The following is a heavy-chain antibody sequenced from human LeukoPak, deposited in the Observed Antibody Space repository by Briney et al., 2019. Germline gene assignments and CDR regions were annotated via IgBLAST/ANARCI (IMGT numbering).Heavy chain of an antibody. D-gene: IGHD3-10*01. V-gene: IGHV1-18*01. CDR2: ISVYNNNS. Sequence: ASVKVSCKASGYTFNNYGIYWVRQAPGQGLEWMGWISVYNNNSDYAQNLQGRVTMTTDRSTSTAYMELKSLTSDDTAVYYCARDLYRGTRGVSTFGYWGQGTLVTVSS. CDR3: ARDLYRGTRGVSTFGY. J-gene: IGHJ4*02. CDR1: GYTFNNYG.